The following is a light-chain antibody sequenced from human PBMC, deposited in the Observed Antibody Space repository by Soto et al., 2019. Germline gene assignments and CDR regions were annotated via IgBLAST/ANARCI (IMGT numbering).Light chain of an antibody. Sequence: QPALTQPPSASGSPGQSVTISCTRTSSDVGAYNYVSWYQQLPGKAPKLIIYEVSKRPSGVPDRFSGSKSGNTASLTVSGLQAEDEADYYCTSYAGTYSFFYVFGTGTKVTVL. CDR2: EVS. CDR1: SSDVGAYNY. J-gene: IGLJ1*01. V-gene: IGLV2-8*01. CDR3: TSYAGTYSFFYV.